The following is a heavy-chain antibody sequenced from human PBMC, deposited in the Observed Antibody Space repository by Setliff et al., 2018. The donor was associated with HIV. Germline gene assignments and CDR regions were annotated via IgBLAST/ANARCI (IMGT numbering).Heavy chain of an antibody. CDR1: GHTFISYH. D-gene: IGHD2-8*01. V-gene: IGHV1-46*01. CDR3: VRTIYEWGAFDV. J-gene: IGHJ3*01. Sequence: ASVKVSCKAPGHTFISYHIHWVRQAPGKGLEWMGTINTSGDNKDYAQKFQGRLTMTKDTSTSTVYMQLSSLRSEDTAVYYCVRTIYEWGAFDVWGQGTMVTVSS. CDR2: INTSGDNK.